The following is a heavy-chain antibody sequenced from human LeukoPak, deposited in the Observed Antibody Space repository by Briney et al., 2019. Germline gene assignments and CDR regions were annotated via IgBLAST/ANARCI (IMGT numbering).Heavy chain of an antibody. Sequence: GASVKLSCKASGYTFTGYYMHWVRQAPGQGLEWMGWINPNSGGTNYAQKFQGRVTMTRDTSISTASMELSRLRSDDTAVYYCASPGVLTGYPLASWGQGTLVTVSS. V-gene: IGHV1-2*02. J-gene: IGHJ5*02. D-gene: IGHD3-9*01. CDR1: GYTFTGYY. CDR2: INPNSGGT. CDR3: ASPGVLTGYPLAS.